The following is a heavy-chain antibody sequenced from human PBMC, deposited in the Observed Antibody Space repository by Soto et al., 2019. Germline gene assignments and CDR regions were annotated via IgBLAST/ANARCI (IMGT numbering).Heavy chain of an antibody. V-gene: IGHV4-4*02. CDR3: ARGVDYGDPNFDS. Sequence: SETLSLTCAVSGGSITSTHWWTWVRQPPGKGLEWIGEIYHSGSADYNPSLKSRVTISVDKSRNHFSLGLSSVTAADTAVYYCARGVDYGDPNFDSWGQGTLVTVSS. D-gene: IGHD4-17*01. CDR1: GGSITSTHW. CDR2: IYHSGSA. J-gene: IGHJ4*02.